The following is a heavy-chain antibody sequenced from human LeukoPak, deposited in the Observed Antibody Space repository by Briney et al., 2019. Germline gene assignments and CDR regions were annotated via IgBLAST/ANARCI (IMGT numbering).Heavy chain of an antibody. CDR1: GFTFSSYA. D-gene: IGHD1-1*01. CDR3: ARDRGSYYIYF. CDR2: IWYDGSNK. Sequence: PGRSLRLSCAASGFTFSSYAMHWVRQAPGKGLEWVAVIWYDGSNKYYADSVKGRFTFSRDNSKNTLSLKMDSLRAEDTALYYCARDRGSYYIYFLGQGTPVTVSS. V-gene: IGHV3-33*08. J-gene: IGHJ4*02.